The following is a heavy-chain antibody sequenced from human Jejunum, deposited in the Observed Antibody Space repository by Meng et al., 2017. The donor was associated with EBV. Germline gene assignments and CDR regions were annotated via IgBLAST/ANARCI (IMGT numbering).Heavy chain of an antibody. CDR3: AGLRYSGYDRAFDY. D-gene: IGHD5-12*01. J-gene: IGHJ4*02. CDR1: GGSVNSGNVY. V-gene: IGHV4-61*01. CDR2: IYYSGST. Sequence: HRREPGPGLVKPSETLSLTCTVSGGSVNSGNVYWSWIRQPPGKGLEWIGYIYYSGSTNYIPSLKSRVTISLDTSKNQFSLKLSSVTAADTAVYYCAGLRYSGYDRAFDYWGQGALVTASS.